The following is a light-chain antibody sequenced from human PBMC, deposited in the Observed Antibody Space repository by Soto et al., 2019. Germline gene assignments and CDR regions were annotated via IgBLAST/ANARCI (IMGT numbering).Light chain of an antibody. CDR2: DAS. CDR3: HQFNNYWM. V-gene: IGKV1-5*01. J-gene: IGKJ1*01. CDR1: QSISSW. Sequence: DIQMTQSPSTLSASVGDRVTITCRASQSISSWLAWYQQKPGKAPKVLIYDASSLESGVPSRFSGSGSGTEFSLTICPMQPDAFSTYSCHQFNNYWMFGQWPRLKIK.